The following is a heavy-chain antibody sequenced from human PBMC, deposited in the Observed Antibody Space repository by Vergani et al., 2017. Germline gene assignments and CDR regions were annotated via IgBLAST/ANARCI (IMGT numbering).Heavy chain of an antibody. Sequence: EVQLLESGGGLVQPGGSLRLSCAASGFNFGSYVMNWVRQAPGKGLEWVSSISGTGDFIYYADSVKGRFTVSRDNSKNTLYLEMKSLRADDTALYVCAKDXESYGSGGEYFDYWGRGTLVTVSS. CDR1: GFNFGSYV. CDR3: AKDXESYGSGGEYFDY. D-gene: IGHD3-10*01. CDR2: ISGTGDFI. J-gene: IGHJ4*02. V-gene: IGHV3-23*01.